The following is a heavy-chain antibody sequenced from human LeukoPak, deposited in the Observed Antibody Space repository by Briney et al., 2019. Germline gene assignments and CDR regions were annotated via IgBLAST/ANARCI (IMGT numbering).Heavy chain of an antibody. CDR2: VFYSGTT. J-gene: IGHJ2*01. V-gene: IGHV4-39*01. CDR3: ARLARSTRDYSWHFDL. Sequence: PSETLSLTRTVSGGSVSSNNYYWTWLRQPPGMGLQWIGTVFYSGTTYYNPSLKSRATTSVDTSKNQFSLKLSSVTVADMAVYYCARLARSTRDYSWHFDLWGRGTLVTVSS. D-gene: IGHD4-17*01. CDR1: GGSVSSNNYY.